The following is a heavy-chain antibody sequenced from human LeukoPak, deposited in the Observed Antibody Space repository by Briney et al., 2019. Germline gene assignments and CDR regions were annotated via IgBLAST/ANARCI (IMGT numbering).Heavy chain of an antibody. D-gene: IGHD1-26*01. V-gene: IGHV1-46*01. CDR1: VYTFTSYY. J-gene: IGHJ4*02. CDR3: ARGRVAIAKIGY. Sequence: ASVKVSFKASVYTFTSYYMHWVRQPPAQGLEWMGIINPNYGSTSYAHNFQGRVTMTRDMSTSQVYMELSSVRSEDTAVYYCARGRVAIAKIGYWGQGTLVTVSS. CDR2: INPNYGST.